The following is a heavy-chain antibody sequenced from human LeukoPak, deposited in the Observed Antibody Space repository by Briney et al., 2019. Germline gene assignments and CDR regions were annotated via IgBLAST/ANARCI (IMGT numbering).Heavy chain of an antibody. CDR3: ARHNGWYDD. V-gene: IGHV3-48*03. CDR1: GFTFSSYE. Sequence: GGSLRLSCAASGFTFSSYEMNWVRQAPGQGLEWISYISSSGSTMYADSVKGRFTISRDNAKNSLYLQMNSLRAEDTGIYYCARHNGWYDDWGQGTLVTVSS. D-gene: IGHD2-8*01. CDR2: ISSSGSTM. J-gene: IGHJ5*02.